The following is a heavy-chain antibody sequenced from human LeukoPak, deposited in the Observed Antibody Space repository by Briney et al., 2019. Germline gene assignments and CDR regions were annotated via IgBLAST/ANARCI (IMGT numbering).Heavy chain of an antibody. CDR3: ARDSGSYYCDY. CDR1: GFTFSSYS. Sequence: GGSLRLSCAASGFTFSSYSMNWVRQAPGKGLEWVSSISSSSSYIYYADSVKGRFTISRDNAKNSLYLQMNSLRAEDTSVYYCARDSGSYYCDYWGQGTMVTVSS. D-gene: IGHD1-26*01. J-gene: IGHJ4*02. CDR2: ISSSSSYI. V-gene: IGHV3-21*01.